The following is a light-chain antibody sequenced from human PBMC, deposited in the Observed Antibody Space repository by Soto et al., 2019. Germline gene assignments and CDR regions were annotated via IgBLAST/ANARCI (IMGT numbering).Light chain of an antibody. V-gene: IGKV1-5*01. CDR2: AAS. CDR1: QTVTSW. CDR3: QHYSAYPWT. Sequence: DIQMTQSPSTLSASVGDRVTITCRASQTVTSWLAWYQQKPGKAPNLLLYAASNLESGVPSRFIGSGSGTEFTRTINSLQPDDFATYDCQHYSAYPWTFGQGTKVEIK. J-gene: IGKJ1*01.